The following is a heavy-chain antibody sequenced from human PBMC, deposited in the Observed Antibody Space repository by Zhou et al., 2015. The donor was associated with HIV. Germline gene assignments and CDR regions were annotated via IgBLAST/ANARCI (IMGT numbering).Heavy chain of an antibody. D-gene: IGHD6-19*01. CDR1: GLSFNDYA. CDR2: ITWKSATI. V-gene: IGHV3-9*01. Sequence: EVQLVESGGDLVQPGRSLRLSCVASGLSFNDYAMYWVRQAPGKGLEWVSGITWKSATIGYADSVTGRFTISRDNAKNSLYLHMNSLRPEDTALYYCVKDAGKYSSGYYGMDVWGQGP. J-gene: IGHJ6*02. CDR3: VKDAGKYSSGYYGMDV.